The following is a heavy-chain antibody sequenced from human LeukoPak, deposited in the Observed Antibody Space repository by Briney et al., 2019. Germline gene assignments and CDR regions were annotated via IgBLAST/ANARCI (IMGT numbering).Heavy chain of an antibody. CDR3: VKPYSSSWLDAFDI. CDR1: GFTFSSYA. V-gene: IGHV3-23*01. D-gene: IGHD6-13*01. Sequence: GGSLRLSCAASGFTFSSYAMSWVRQAPGKGLEWVSAISGSGGSTYYADSVKGRFTISRDNSKNTLYLQMSSLRAEDTAVYFCVKPYSSSWLDAFDIWGQGTMVTVSS. CDR2: ISGSGGST. J-gene: IGHJ3*02.